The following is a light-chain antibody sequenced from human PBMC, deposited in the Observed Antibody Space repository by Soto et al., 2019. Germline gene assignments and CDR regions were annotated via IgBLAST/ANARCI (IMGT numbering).Light chain of an antibody. Sequence: EIVLTQSPGTLSLSPGETATLSCRASQTIGSTYLAWYQHKPGQAPRLLSFGTSSRATGIPDMFSGSGSGTDFPLTISRLEPEDFAVYYCQQYASSPLLTFGGGTRVEIK. CDR2: GTS. CDR3: QQYASSPLLT. V-gene: IGKV3-20*01. CDR1: QTIGSTY. J-gene: IGKJ4*01.